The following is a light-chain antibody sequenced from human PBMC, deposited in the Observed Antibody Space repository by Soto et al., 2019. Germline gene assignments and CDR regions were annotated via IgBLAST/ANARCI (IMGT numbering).Light chain of an antibody. CDR2: EVS. CDR1: SSDIGGYNY. Sequence: QSALTQPASVSGSPGQSITISCTGTSSDIGGYNYVSWYQQYPGKAPKLMIYEVSNRPSGVSNRFSGSKSGNAASLTFSGLQAEDEADYYCSSYASGTTHVVFGGGTKLTAL. V-gene: IGLV2-14*01. J-gene: IGLJ2*01. CDR3: SSYASGTTHVV.